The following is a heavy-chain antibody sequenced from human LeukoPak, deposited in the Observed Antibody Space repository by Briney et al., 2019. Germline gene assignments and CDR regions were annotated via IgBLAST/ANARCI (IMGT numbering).Heavy chain of an antibody. CDR3: VREGGGYGSFDY. CDR2: ISSTSSYI. CDR1: GFSFSTYT. D-gene: IGHD3-22*01. J-gene: IGHJ4*02. V-gene: IGHV3-21*01. Sequence: GGSLRLPCSASGFSFSTYTMNRVRQAPGKGLEWVSSISSTSSYIYYADTLKGRFTISRDNAKNSLYLQMNSLRAEDTAVYYCVREGGGYGSFDYWGQGTLVTVSS.